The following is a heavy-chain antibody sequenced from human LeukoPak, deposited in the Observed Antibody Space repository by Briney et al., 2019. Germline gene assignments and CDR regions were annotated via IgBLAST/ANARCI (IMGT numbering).Heavy chain of an antibody. CDR3: ARVAAYYDFWSGYSYYYYYMDV. CDR1: GGFISSYY. D-gene: IGHD3-3*01. CDR2: IYTSGST. J-gene: IGHJ6*03. V-gene: IGHV4-4*09. Sequence: SETLSLTCTVSGGFISSYYWSWIRQPPGKGLEWIGYIYTSGSTNYNPSLKSRVTISVDTSKNQFSLKLSSVTAADTAVYYCARVAAYYDFWSGYSYYYYYMDVWGKGTTVTVSS.